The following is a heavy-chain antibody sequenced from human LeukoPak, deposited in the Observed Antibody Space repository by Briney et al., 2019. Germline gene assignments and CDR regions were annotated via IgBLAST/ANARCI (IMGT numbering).Heavy chain of an antibody. V-gene: IGHV4-30-2*01. J-gene: IGHJ4*02. CDR1: GGSISSGGYY. CDR3: ARAPSQYYFDY. Sequence: SQTLSLTCTVSGGSISSGGYYWSWIRQPPGKGLEWIGYIYHSGSTYYNPSLKSRVTISVDRSKNQFSLKLSSVTAADTAVYYCARAPSQYYFDYWGQGTLVTVSS. CDR2: IYHSGST.